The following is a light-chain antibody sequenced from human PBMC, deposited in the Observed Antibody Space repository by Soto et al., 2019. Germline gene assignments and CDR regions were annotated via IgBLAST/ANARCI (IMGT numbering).Light chain of an antibody. V-gene: IGKV3-20*01. Sequence: EIVLTQSPGTLSLSPGERATLSCRASQSVSSSYLAWYQQKPGQAPRLLIYGASSRATGIPDRFSGSGSGTDFTLTISTLEPEDFAVYYYQQYGSSPRTLDQGTNVE. CDR1: QSVSSSY. CDR3: QQYGSSPRT. J-gene: IGKJ1*01. CDR2: GAS.